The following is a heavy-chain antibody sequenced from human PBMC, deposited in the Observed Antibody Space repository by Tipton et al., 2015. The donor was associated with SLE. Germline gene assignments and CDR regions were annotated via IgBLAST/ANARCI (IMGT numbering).Heavy chain of an antibody. D-gene: IGHD3-3*01. J-gene: IGHJ6*02. CDR3: ARGSGSPDV. CDR1: GGSISSGSYY. V-gene: IGHV4-61*02. CDR2: IYTSGST. Sequence: TLSLTCTVSGGSISSGSYYWSWIRQPAGKGLEWIGRIYTSGSTNYNPSLKSRVTISVDTSKNQFSLKLSSVTAADTAVYYCARGSGSPDVWGQGTTVTVSS.